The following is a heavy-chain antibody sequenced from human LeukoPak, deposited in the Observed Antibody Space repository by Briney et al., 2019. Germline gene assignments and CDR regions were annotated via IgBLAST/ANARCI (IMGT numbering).Heavy chain of an antibody. CDR3: AKYGGSDWVIDN. V-gene: IGHV4-59*08. D-gene: IGHD6-19*01. Sequence: SETLSLTCTVSGGSISSYYWTWIRQPPGKGLEWIGYIYYTGATSYNPSLKSRVTISVDTSKNQFSLKVTSVTTADTAVYYCAKYGGSDWVIDNWGQGTLVTVSS. CDR2: IYYTGAT. CDR1: GGSISSYY. J-gene: IGHJ4*02.